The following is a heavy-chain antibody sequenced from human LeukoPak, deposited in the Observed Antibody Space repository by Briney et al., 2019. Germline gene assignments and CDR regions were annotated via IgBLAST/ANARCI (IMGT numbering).Heavy chain of an antibody. D-gene: IGHD6-19*01. CDR1: GYTFTGYY. CDR3: ARRAVPGTSPSDY. V-gene: IGHV1-2*06. J-gene: IGHJ4*02. CDR2: INPNSGGT. Sequence: EASVKVSCKASGYTFTGYYMHWVRQAPGQGLEWMGRINPNSGGTNYAQKFQGRVTMTRDTSISTAYMELSRLRSDDTAVYYCARRAVPGTSPSDYWGQGTLVSVSS.